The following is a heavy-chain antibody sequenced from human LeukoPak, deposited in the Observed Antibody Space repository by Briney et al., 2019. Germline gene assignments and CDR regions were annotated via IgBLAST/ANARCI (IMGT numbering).Heavy chain of an antibody. J-gene: IGHJ5*02. V-gene: IGHV3-23*01. Sequence: GGSLRLSCAASGFTFSSYAMSWVRQAPGKWLEWVSAISGSGGSTYYADSVKGRFTISRDNSKNTLYLQMNSLRAEDTAVYYCAKLGIVVVVAATTWFDPWGQGTLVTVSS. CDR3: AKLGIVVVVAATTWFDP. D-gene: IGHD2-15*01. CDR2: ISGSGGST. CDR1: GFTFSSYA.